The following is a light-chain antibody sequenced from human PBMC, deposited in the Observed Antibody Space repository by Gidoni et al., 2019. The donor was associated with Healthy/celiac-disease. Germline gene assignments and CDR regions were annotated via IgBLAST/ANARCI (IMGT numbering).Light chain of an antibody. CDR2: GNS. CDR3: QSYDSSLSGAV. J-gene: IGLJ3*02. Sequence: QSVLTQPPSVSGAPGQRVTISCTGSSSNIGAGYDVHWYQQLPGTAPKLLIYGNSNRPSGIPERFSGSKSGTSASRASSGLQAEDEADYYCQSYDSSLSGAVVGGGTKLTVL. CDR1: SSNIGAGYD. V-gene: IGLV1-40*01.